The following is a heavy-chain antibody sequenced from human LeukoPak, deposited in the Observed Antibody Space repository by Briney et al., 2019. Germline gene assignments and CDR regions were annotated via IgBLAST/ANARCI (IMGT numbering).Heavy chain of an antibody. J-gene: IGHJ4*02. V-gene: IGHV3-30*02. Sequence: PGGSLRLSCAASGFTFSSYGMHWVRQAPGKGLEWVAFIRYDGSNKYYADSVKGRFTISRDNSKNTLYLQMNSLRAEDTAVYYCAKDHRSYYGSGSNLGYWGQGTLVTVSS. CDR3: AKDHRSYYGSGSNLGY. D-gene: IGHD3-10*01. CDR2: IRYDGSNK. CDR1: GFTFSSYG.